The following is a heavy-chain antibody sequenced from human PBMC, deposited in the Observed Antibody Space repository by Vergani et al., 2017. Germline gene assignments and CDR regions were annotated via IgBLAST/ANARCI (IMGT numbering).Heavy chain of an antibody. J-gene: IGHJ4*02. CDR1: GYSISSGYY. Sequence: QVQLQESGPGLVKPSETLSLTCAVSGYSISSGYYWGWIRQPPGKGLEWIGSIYHSGSTYYNPSLKSRVTISVDTSKNQFSLKLSSVTAAATAVYYCARMGIAAAGTIDYWGQGTLVTVSS. V-gene: IGHV4-38-2*01. CDR2: IYHSGST. D-gene: IGHD6-13*01. CDR3: ARMGIAAAGTIDY.